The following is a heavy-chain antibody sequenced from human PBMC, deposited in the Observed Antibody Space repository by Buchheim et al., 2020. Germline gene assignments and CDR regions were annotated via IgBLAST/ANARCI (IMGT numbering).Heavy chain of an antibody. CDR1: GFTFSSYG. CDR2: IWYDGSNK. Sequence: QVQLVESGGGVVQPGRSLRLSCAASGFTFSSYGMHWVRQAPGKGLEWVAVIWYDGSNKYYADSVKGRFTISRDNSKNTLYLQMNSLRAEDTAVYYCARVSGSSWFANWFDPWGQGTL. CDR3: ARVSGSSWFANWFDP. D-gene: IGHD6-13*01. J-gene: IGHJ5*02. V-gene: IGHV3-33*01.